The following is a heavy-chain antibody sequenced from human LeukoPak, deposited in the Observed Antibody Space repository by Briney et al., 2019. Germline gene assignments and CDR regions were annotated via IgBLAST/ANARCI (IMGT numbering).Heavy chain of an antibody. CDR3: AGYGGNKGIDP. J-gene: IGHJ5*02. Sequence: ASVKVSCKASGYTFTSYYMHWVRQAPGQGLEWMGIINPSGGSTSYAQKFQGRVTMTRDTSTSTVYMELSRLRSEDTAAYYCAGYGGNKGIDPWGQGTLVTVSS. CDR1: GYTFTSYY. CDR2: INPSGGST. V-gene: IGHV1-46*01. D-gene: IGHD4-23*01.